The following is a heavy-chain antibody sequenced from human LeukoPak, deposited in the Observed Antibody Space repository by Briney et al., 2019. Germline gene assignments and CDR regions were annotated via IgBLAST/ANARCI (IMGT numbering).Heavy chain of an antibody. D-gene: IGHD1-26*01. CDR3: ARGGSYSSWS. CDR2: INPNSGDT. CDR1: GYTFNDYY. V-gene: IGHV1-2*02. J-gene: IGHJ5*02. Sequence: ASVKVSCKTSGYTFNDYYIHWIRQAPGQGLEWVGWINPNSGDTDYAQKFQGRVTMTRDTSISTAYMELSGLRSDDTAVYYCARGGSYSSWSWGQGTLVIVSS.